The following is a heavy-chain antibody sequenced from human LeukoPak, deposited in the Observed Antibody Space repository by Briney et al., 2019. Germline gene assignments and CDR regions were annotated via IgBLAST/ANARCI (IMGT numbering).Heavy chain of an antibody. CDR2: ISSSSSYI. CDR1: GFTFSSYG. J-gene: IGHJ5*02. V-gene: IGHV3-21*01. D-gene: IGHD2-2*02. Sequence: GRSLRLSCAASGFTFSSYGMHWVRQAPGKGLEWVSSISSSSSYIYYADSVKGRFTISRDNAKNSLYLQMNSLRAEDTAVYYCARSGWRYCSSTSCYSWFDPWGQGTLVTVSS. CDR3: ARSGWRYCSSTSCYSWFDP.